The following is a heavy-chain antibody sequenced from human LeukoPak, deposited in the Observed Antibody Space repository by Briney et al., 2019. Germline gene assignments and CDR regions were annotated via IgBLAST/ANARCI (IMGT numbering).Heavy chain of an antibody. Sequence: PGGSLRLSCAASGFTFSSYGMHWVRQAPGKGLEWVAVISYDGSNKYYADSVKGRFTISRDNSKNTLYLQMNSLRAEDTAVYYCAKGLAWRYFDWNPHFDYWGQGTLVTVSS. J-gene: IGHJ4*02. CDR2: ISYDGSNK. CDR3: AKGLAWRYFDWNPHFDY. CDR1: GFTFSSYG. V-gene: IGHV3-30*18. D-gene: IGHD3-9*01.